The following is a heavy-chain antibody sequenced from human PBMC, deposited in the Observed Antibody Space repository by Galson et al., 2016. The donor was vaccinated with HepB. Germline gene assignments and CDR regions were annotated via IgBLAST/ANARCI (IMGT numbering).Heavy chain of an antibody. CDR3: ARHWALGMGVEY. CDR1: GYIFTNFW. J-gene: IGHJ4*02. CDR2: IYPDDSDT. Sequence: QSGAEVKKPGESLKISCKGSGYIFTNFWIVWVRQMPGKGLEWMGIIYPDDSDTRYSQSFRGQFTISADKSLSTANLQWSNLKASDTAMYYCARHWALGMGVEYWGQGTLVTVSS. D-gene: IGHD3-10*01. V-gene: IGHV5-51*01.